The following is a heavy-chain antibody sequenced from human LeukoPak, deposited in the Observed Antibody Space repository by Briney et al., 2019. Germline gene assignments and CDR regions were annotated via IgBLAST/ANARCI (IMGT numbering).Heavy chain of an antibody. D-gene: IGHD6-13*01. V-gene: IGHV3-74*01. CDR1: GFTFSSYW. J-gene: IGHJ4*02. CDR2: INSDGSST. Sequence: GGSLRLSCAASGFTFSSYWMHWVRQAPGKGLVWVSRINSDGSSTSYADSVKGRFTISRDNAKNTLYLQMNSLRAEDTAVYYCAGISSWYVGYYFDYWGQGTLVTVSS. CDR3: AGISSWYVGYYFDY.